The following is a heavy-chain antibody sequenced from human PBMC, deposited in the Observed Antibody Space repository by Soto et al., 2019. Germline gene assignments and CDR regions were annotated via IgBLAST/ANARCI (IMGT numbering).Heavy chain of an antibody. CDR2: IYYSGHT. J-gene: IGHJ6*02. CDR1: GDSINVGGYY. V-gene: IGHV4-31*03. CDR3: ARGIRS. D-gene: IGHD3-16*01. Sequence: QVQLQESGPGLVRPSQTLSLTCTVSGDSINVGGYYWSWIRQHPGKGLEWIGYIYYSGHTYYNPSLKSRVTISVDTSKNQFSLKLTSVTAADTAIYYCARGIRSWGQGTTVTVSS.